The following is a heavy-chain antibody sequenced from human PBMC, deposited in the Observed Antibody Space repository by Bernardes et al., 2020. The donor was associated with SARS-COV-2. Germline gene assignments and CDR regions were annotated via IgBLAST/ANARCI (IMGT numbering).Heavy chain of an antibody. V-gene: IGHV3-9*01. D-gene: IGHD4-17*01. CDR1: GFTFDDYA. CDR3: ATLGAYGDYDLHGMDV. J-gene: IGHJ6*02. Sequence: GGSLRLSCAASGFTFDDYAMHWVRQAPGKGLEWVSGISWNSGSIGYADSVKGRFTISRDNAKNSLYLQMNSLRAEDTALYYCATLGAYGDYDLHGMDVWGQGTTVTVSS. CDR2: ISWNSGSI.